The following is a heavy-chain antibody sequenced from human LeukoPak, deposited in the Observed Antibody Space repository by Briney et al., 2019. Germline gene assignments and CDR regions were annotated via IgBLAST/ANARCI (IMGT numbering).Heavy chain of an antibody. Sequence: SETLSLTCTVSGGSISSYYWSWIRQPPGKGLEWIGYIYYSGSTNYNPSLKSRVTISVDRSKNQFSLKLSSVTAADTAVYYCARTLLWFGESTPYYFDYWGQGTLVTVSS. J-gene: IGHJ4*02. V-gene: IGHV4-59*12. D-gene: IGHD3-10*01. CDR1: GGSISSYY. CDR3: ARTLLWFGESTPYYFDY. CDR2: IYYSGST.